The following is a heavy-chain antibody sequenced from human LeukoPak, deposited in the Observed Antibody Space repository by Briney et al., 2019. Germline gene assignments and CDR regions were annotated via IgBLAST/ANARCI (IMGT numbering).Heavy chain of an antibody. D-gene: IGHD6-19*01. CDR3: ARAVAGPFDY. Sequence: ASVKVSCKASGYTFNNHYMYWVRQAPGQGLEWMGVINPSGGSTSYAQKFQGRVTMTRDTSTRTVYMELSSLRSEDTAVYYCARAVAGPFDYWGQGTLVTVSS. J-gene: IGHJ4*02. CDR2: INPSGGST. V-gene: IGHV1-46*02. CDR1: GYTFNNHY.